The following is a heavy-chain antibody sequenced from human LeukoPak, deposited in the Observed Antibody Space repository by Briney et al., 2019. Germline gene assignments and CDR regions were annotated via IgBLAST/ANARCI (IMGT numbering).Heavy chain of an antibody. CDR1: GGSISSYY. V-gene: IGHV4-59*01. CDR2: IYYSGST. J-gene: IGHJ6*02. Sequence: SETLSLTCTVSGGSISSYYRSWIRQPPGKGLEWIGYIYYSGSTNYNPSLKSRVTISVDTSKNQFSLKLSSVTAADTAVYYCARVSGGWTGSYYYYGMDVWGQGTTVTVSS. CDR3: ARVSGGWTGSYYYYGMDV. D-gene: IGHD6-19*01.